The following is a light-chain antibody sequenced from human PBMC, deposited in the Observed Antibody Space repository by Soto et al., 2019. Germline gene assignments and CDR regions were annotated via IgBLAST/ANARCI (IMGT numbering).Light chain of an antibody. CDR3: HQYYNTPFT. Sequence: IVMTQSPDSLAVSLGERATIDCKSSQSVFYSANNKNYLAWYQQKPGQPPKLLIYWASTREYGVPDRFRGSGSGTDFSLTISSVQAEDVAVYYCHQYYNTPFTFGGGTKVEI. V-gene: IGKV4-1*01. CDR1: QSVFYSANNKNY. CDR2: WAS. J-gene: IGKJ4*01.